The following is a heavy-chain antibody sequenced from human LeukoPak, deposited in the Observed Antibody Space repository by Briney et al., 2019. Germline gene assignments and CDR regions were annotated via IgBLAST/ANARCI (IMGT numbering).Heavy chain of an antibody. Sequence: PGGSLRLSCAASGFTFSSYAMHWVRQAPGKGLEWVAVISYDGSNKYYADSVKGRFTISRDNSKNTLYLQMDSLRAEDTAVYYCARRYCSGGRCPNYFDYWGQGTLVTVFS. D-gene: IGHD2-15*01. CDR1: GFTFSSYA. CDR2: ISYDGSNK. J-gene: IGHJ4*02. CDR3: ARRYCSGGRCPNYFDY. V-gene: IGHV3-30*04.